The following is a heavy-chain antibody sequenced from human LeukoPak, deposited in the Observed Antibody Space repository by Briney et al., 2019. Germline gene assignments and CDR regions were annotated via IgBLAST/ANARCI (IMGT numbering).Heavy chain of an antibody. J-gene: IGHJ5*02. CDR3: ARLTGYCSGGSCYSSDNWFDP. Sequence: GESLKISCKGSGYSFTSYWIGWVRQMPGKGLEWMGIIYPGDSDTRYSSSFQGQVTISADKSISNAYLQWSSLKASDTAMYYCARLTGYCSGGSCYSSDNWFDPWGQGTLVTVSS. CDR1: GYSFTSYW. D-gene: IGHD2-15*01. V-gene: IGHV5-51*01. CDR2: IYPGDSDT.